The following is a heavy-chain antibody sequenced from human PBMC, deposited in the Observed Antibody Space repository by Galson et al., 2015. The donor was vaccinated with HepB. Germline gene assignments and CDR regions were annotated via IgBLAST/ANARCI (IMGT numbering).Heavy chain of an antibody. V-gene: IGHV1-58*01. D-gene: IGHD3-10*01. Sequence: SVKVSCKASGFTFTSSAVQWVRQARGQRLEWIGWIVVGSGNTNYAQKFQERVTITRDMSTSTAYMELSSLRAEDTAVYYCARDSLNYGSGSYGWYFDYWGQGTLVTVSS. CDR3: ARDSLNYGSGSYGWYFDY. CDR1: GFTFTSSA. J-gene: IGHJ4*02. CDR2: IVVGSGNT.